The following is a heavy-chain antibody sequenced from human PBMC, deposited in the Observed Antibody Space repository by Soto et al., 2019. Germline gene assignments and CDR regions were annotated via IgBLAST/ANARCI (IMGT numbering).Heavy chain of an antibody. CDR2: IIPYYGKT. CDR1: GYTFTSYG. V-gene: IGHV1-18*01. D-gene: IGHD4-17*01. CDR3: AVTTVTEYYYYYYGMDV. J-gene: IGHJ6*02. Sequence: ASVKVSCKASGYTFTSYGISWVRQAPGQGLEWMGWIIPYYGKTNYAQKIQGRVTITADASTSTAYMELSSLRSEDTAVYYCAVTTVTEYYYYYYGMDVWGQGTTVTVSS.